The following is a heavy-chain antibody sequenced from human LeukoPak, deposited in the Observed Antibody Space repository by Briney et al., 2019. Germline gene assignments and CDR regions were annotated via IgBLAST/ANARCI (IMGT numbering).Heavy chain of an antibody. J-gene: IGHJ4*02. D-gene: IGHD3-22*01. CDR2: INPNSGGT. CDR3: ARGPYYYDSSGYLFDY. Sequence: ASVKVSCKASGYTFTGYYMHWVRQAPGQGLEWMGWINPNSGGTNYAQKFQGSVTMTRDTSISTAYMELSRLRSDDTAVYYCARGPYYYDSSGYLFDYWGQGTLVTVSS. V-gene: IGHV1-2*02. CDR1: GYTFTGYY.